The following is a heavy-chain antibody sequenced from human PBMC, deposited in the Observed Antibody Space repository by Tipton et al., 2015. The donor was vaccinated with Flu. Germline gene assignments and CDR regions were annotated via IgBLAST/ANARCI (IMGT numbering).Heavy chain of an antibody. CDR2: IHTTGSS. Sequence: TLSLTCTVSGGPINSDNYYWNWIRQPAGKGLEWIGRIHTTGSSNYNPSLQSRVTIFIDTSKNQVSLKLSSVTAADTAVYYCARDKVVVPVHFGLDVWGQGTTVTVS. J-gene: IGHJ6*02. CDR3: ARDKVVVPVHFGLDV. D-gene: IGHD2-15*01. V-gene: IGHV4-61*02. CDR1: GGPINSDNYY.